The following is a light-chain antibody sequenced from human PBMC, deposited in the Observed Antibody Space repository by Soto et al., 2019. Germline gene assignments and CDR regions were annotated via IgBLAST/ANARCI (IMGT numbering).Light chain of an antibody. CDR3: QQRSNWPT. CDR1: QSVSSY. Sequence: EIVLTQSPATLSLSPGERATLSCRASQSVSSYLAWYQQKPGQAPRLLIYDASNRATGIPARFSGSVSGTDFTLTICSLEPEDFAVYYCQQRSNWPTFGQGTKVEIK. CDR2: DAS. J-gene: IGKJ1*01. V-gene: IGKV3-11*01.